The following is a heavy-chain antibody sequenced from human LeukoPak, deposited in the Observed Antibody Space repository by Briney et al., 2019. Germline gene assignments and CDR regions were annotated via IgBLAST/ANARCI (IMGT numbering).Heavy chain of an antibody. V-gene: IGHV1-2*02. CDR1: GYTFTGYY. CDR2: INPNSGGT. J-gene: IGHJ4*02. D-gene: IGHD6-19*01. Sequence: ASVKVSCKASGYTFTGYYMHWVRQAPGQGLEWMGWINPNSGGTNYAQKFQGRVTMTRDTSTSTVYMELSSLRSEDTAVYYCARDSTRIAVAGTPYYFDYWGQGTLVTVSS. CDR3: ARDSTRIAVAGTPYYFDY.